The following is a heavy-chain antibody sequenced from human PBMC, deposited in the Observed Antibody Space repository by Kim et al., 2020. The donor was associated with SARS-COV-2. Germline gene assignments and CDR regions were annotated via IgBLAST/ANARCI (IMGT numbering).Heavy chain of an antibody. CDR1: GFTFSRSA. V-gene: IGHV3-23*01. CDR2: IDGSGDRT. D-gene: IGHD3-16*01. Sequence: GGSLRLSCAASGFTFSRSAMSWVPQAPGKGLEWVSAIDGSGDRTYYADSLKGRFTISRDNSKNTLYLQMNSLRADDTALYYCAKDRPGGDAFDIWGQGT. J-gene: IGHJ3*02. CDR3: AKDRPGGDAFDI.